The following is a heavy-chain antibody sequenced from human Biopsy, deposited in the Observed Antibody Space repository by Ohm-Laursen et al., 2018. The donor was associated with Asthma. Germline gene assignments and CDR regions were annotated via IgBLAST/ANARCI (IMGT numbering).Heavy chain of an antibody. V-gene: IGHV3-30*18. J-gene: IGHJ4*02. Sequence: SLRLSCAASGFNFHNYGMNWVRRAPGKGLEWVAQILFDGRKINYPDSVKGRFTISRDNSKNMVYLQMNCLRPEDTAVYYCAKDRVAGRSYYFDYWGQGSLVSVSS. CDR2: ILFDGRKI. D-gene: IGHD6-13*01. CDR3: AKDRVAGRSYYFDY. CDR1: GFNFHNYG.